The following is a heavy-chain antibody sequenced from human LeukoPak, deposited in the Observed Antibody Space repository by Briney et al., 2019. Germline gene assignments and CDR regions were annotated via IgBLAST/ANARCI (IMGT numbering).Heavy chain of an antibody. CDR2: IKKDGSEK. V-gene: IGHV3-7*03. D-gene: IGHD5-12*01. CDR1: EFTFSTYW. CDR3: GRGAFPGGYDY. Sequence: PGGSLRLSCAASEFTFSTYWMTWVRQAPGKGLEWVAHIKKDGSEKYYVDSVKGRFTISRDNAKNSVYLQMNGLRAEDTAVYYCGRGAFPGGYDYWGQGTLVTVSS. J-gene: IGHJ4*02.